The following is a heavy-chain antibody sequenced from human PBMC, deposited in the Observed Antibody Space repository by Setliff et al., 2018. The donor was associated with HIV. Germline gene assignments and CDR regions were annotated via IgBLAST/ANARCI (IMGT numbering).Heavy chain of an antibody. J-gene: IGHJ2*01. CDR3: ARDWVTRSNYYGSGSPWYFDF. CDR1: GDSIGDYY. V-gene: IGHV4-4*07. D-gene: IGHD3-10*01. Sequence: SETLSLTCTVSGDSIGDYYWNWIRQPAGKGPEWIGRVYASAYSNYNPSLKSRVTMSVDTSQNQFSLKLRSVNAADTAVYYCARDWVTRSNYYGSGSPWYFDFWGRGILVTVSS. CDR2: VYASAYS.